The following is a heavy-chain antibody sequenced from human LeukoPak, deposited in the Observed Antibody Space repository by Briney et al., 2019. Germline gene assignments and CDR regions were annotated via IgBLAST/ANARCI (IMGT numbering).Heavy chain of an antibody. CDR2: ISAYTGNT. D-gene: IGHD3/OR15-3a*01. V-gene: IGHV1-18*01. J-gene: IGHJ4*02. CDR3: ARDLPAYSDFWTGLPEF. CDR1: GYTFTKYG. Sequence: ASVKVSCKASGYTFTKYGITWVRQAPGQGLEWMGWISAYTGNTKYSQRVQGRVTMTTDTPTSTAYMELRSLKSDDTAVYYCARDLPAYSDFWTGLPEFWGLGTLVTVSS.